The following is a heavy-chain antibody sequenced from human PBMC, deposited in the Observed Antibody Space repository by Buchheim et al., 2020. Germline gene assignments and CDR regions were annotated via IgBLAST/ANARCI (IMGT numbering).Heavy chain of an antibody. CDR2: INPSGGST. J-gene: IGHJ4*02. CDR3: ARPGFSAASSLDY. Sequence: QVQLVQSGAEVKKPGASVKVSCKASGYTFTSYYLHWVQQAPGQGLEWMGRINPSGGSTRYAQKFQGRVTMTRDTSTSTVYMELSSLRSEDTAVYFCARPGFSAASSLDYWGQGTL. D-gene: IGHD2-15*01. V-gene: IGHV1-46*03. CDR1: GYTFTSYY.